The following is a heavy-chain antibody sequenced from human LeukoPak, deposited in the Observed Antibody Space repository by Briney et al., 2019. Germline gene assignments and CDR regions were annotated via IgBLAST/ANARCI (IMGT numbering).Heavy chain of an antibody. Sequence: GESLKISCKGSGYTFSTNWIGWVRQMPGKGVEWMGIIYPSDSDTRYSPSFQGQVTISADKSISTAYLQWSSLKASDTAMYYCARLYGSYFNYWGQGTQVTVSS. D-gene: IGHD3-10*01. J-gene: IGHJ4*02. V-gene: IGHV5-51*01. CDR1: GYTFSTNW. CDR2: IYPSDSDT. CDR3: ARLYGSYFNY.